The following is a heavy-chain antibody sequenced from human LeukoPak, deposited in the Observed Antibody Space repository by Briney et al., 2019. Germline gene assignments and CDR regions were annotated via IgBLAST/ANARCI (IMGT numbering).Heavy chain of an antibody. V-gene: IGHV1-2*02. Sequence: ASVKVSCKASGYTFTGYYMHWVRQAPGQGLEWMGWINPNSGGTNYAQKFQARVTMTRDTSISTAYMELSRLRSDDTAVYYCARGANYDSSGYYYVSAWFDPWGQGTLVTVSS. J-gene: IGHJ5*02. CDR2: INPNSGGT. CDR3: ARGANYDSSGYYYVSAWFDP. D-gene: IGHD3-22*01. CDR1: GYTFTGYY.